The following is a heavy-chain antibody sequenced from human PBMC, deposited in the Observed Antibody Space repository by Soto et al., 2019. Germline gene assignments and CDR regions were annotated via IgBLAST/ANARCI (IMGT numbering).Heavy chain of an antibody. CDR2: INPSGGGT. D-gene: IGHD3-22*01. CDR3: ARGVKYDSSDYCLVY. V-gene: IGHV1-46*01. CDR1: GYTFTSYY. Sequence: QVQLVQSGAEVKKPGASVKVSCKASGYTFTSYYMHWVRQAPGQGLEWMGIINPSGGGTSSAQKFQGRVILTRDTSTSTVYMELSRLRSEDTAVYYCARGVKYDSSDYCLVYWGQGTLVTVSS. J-gene: IGHJ4*01.